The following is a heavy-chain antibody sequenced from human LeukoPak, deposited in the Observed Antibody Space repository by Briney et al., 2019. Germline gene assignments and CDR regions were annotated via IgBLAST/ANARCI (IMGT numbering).Heavy chain of an antibody. Sequence: PGGPLRLSCAASGFTFTKYWMSWVRPAPGKGPEWVANIKRDGSEKHYVDSEMGRFTISRDNAQNSLSLKMNSLRTEDTAVYYCARRYCSDGSCYSVDNWGQGTLVTVSS. CDR2: IKRDGSEK. CDR3: ARRYCSDGSCYSVDN. D-gene: IGHD2-15*01. J-gene: IGHJ4*02. CDR1: GFTFTKYW. V-gene: IGHV3-7*01.